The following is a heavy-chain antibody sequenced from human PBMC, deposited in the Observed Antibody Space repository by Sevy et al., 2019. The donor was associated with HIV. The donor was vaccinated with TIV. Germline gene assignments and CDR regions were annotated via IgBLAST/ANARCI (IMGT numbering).Heavy chain of an antibody. CDR1: GTNFGAFA. CDR3: AKGGVGGTYYIENYYYGLDV. V-gene: IGHV3-30*18. D-gene: IGHD3-10*01. J-gene: IGHJ6*02. CDR2: LSLQGTNN. Sequence: GGSLRLSCAVSGTNFGAFAMHWVRQAPGKGLEWVAGLSLQGTNNYYADSLKGRFNISRDNSKDILYLHMKSLSPEDTAIYYCAKGGVGGTYYIENYYYGLDVWGLGTTVTVSS.